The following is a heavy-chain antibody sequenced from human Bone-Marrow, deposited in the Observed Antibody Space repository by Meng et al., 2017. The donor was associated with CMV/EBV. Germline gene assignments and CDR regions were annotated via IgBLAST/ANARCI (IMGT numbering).Heavy chain of an antibody. D-gene: IGHD6-19*01. CDR3: ARDRYSSGFYYFDY. CDR1: GFTFEDYG. V-gene: IGHV3-20*03. CDR2: IKWNGGST. J-gene: IGHJ4*02. Sequence: SGFTFEDYGMSWGRQAPGKGLEWVSGIKWNGGSTGYADSVKGRFTISRDNAKNSLYLQMNSLRAEDTALYYCARDRYSSGFYYFDYWGQGTLVTVSS.